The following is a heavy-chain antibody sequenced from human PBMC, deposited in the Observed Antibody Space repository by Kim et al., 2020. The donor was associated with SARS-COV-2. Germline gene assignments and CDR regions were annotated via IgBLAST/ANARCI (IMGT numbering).Heavy chain of an antibody. J-gene: IGHJ6*02. CDR3: ARVLGAYYDILTGYSALGYYGMDV. CDR1: GFTFSSYS. D-gene: IGHD3-9*01. CDR2: ISSSSSTI. V-gene: IGHV3-48*01. Sequence: GGSLRLSCAASGFTFSSYSMNWVRQAPGKGLEWVSYISSSSSTIYYADSVKGRFTISRDNAKNSLYLQMNSLRAEDTAVYYCARVLGAYYDILTGYSALGYYGMDVWGQGTTDTVSS.